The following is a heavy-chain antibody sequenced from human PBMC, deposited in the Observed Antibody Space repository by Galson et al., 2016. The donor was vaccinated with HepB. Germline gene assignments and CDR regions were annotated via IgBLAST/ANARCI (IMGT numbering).Heavy chain of an antibody. J-gene: IGHJ6*02. CDR3: AREGLSDYGDYKYYYYALDV. V-gene: IGHV3-30*03. D-gene: IGHD4-17*01. CDR1: GFIFRRTG. Sequence: SLRLSCAASGFIFRRTGMHWVRQAPGKGLEWVAGTSFDETNKHYADSVKGRFTISRDNAKNSLYLQMNSLRAEDTAVYYCAREGLSDYGDYKYYYYALDVWGQGTTVTVSS. CDR2: TSFDETNK.